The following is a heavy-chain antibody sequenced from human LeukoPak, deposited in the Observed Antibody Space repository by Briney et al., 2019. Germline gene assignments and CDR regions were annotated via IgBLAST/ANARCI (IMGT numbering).Heavy chain of an antibody. CDR2: ISSSSSTI. V-gene: IGHV3-48*01. J-gene: IGHJ3*02. CDR1: GFTFSSYS. D-gene: IGHD6-19*01. CDR3: AKDRIAVAGTDAFDI. Sequence: GGSLRLSCAASGFTFSSYSMNWVRQAPGKGLEWVSYISSSSSTIYYADSVKGRFTISRDNAKNSLYLQMNSLRAEDTALYYCAKDRIAVAGTDAFDIWGQGTMVTVSS.